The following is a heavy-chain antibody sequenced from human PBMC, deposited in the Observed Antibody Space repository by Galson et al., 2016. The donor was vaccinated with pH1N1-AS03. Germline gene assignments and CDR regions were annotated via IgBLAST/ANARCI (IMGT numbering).Heavy chain of an antibody. CDR1: GFTFSDYY. CDR2: ISGSGETI. Sequence: SLRLSCAASGFTFSDYYMSWIRQTPGKGLEWVSYISGSGETIYYADSVKCRLSISRDSSKNSLFLQMNSLRVEDTAVYYCARSSYDILTNSLYWGQGVPVTVSS. J-gene: IGHJ4*02. D-gene: IGHD3-9*01. V-gene: IGHV3-11*01. CDR3: ARSSYDILTNSLY.